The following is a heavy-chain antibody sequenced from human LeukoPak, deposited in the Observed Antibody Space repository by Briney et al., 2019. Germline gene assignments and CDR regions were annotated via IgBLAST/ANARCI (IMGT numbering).Heavy chain of an antibody. D-gene: IGHD1-1*01. CDR2: IKEDGSQK. V-gene: IGHV3-7*01. Sequence: GGSLRLSCTTSGFTFSTYWMSWVRQAPGKGLEWVAHIKEDGSQKNYGDSVKGRISISRDNAKNSVYLQMNSLTAEDTAVYYCAGDKVSGAWTGSLFDYWGQGSLVTVSS. J-gene: IGHJ4*02. CDR1: GFTFSTYW. CDR3: AGDKVSGAWTGSLFDY.